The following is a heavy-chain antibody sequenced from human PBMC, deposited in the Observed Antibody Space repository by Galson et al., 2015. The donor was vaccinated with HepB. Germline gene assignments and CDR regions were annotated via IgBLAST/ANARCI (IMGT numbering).Heavy chain of an antibody. V-gene: IGHV3-30*04. CDR3: ARSRIAVPAFDI. CDR1: GFTFSSYA. Sequence: SLRLSCAASGFTFSSYAMHWVRQAPGKGLEWVAVISYDGSNKYYADSVKGRFTISRDNSKNTLYLQMNSLRAEDTAVYYCARSRIAVPAFDIWGQGTMVTVSS. CDR2: ISYDGSNK. J-gene: IGHJ3*02. D-gene: IGHD6-19*01.